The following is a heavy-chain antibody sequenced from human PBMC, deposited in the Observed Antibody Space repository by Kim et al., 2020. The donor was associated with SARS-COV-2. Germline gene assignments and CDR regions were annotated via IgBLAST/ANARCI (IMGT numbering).Heavy chain of an antibody. CDR3: ARSYYYDSSRGFDP. CDR1: GYTFTSYA. CDR2: INTNTGNP. D-gene: IGHD3-22*01. Sequence: ASVKVSCKASGYTFTSYAMNWVRQAPGQGLEWMGWINTNTGNPTYAQGFTGRFVFSLDTSVSTAYLQISSLKDEDTAVYYCARSYYYDSSRGFDPWGQGTLGTVYS. J-gene: IGHJ5*02. V-gene: IGHV7-4-1*02.